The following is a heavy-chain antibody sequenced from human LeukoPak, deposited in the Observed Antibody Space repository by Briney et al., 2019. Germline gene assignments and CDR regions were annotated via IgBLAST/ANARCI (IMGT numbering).Heavy chain of an antibody. CDR3: ARGKGSYYYYGMDV. V-gene: IGHV4-30-2*01. Sequence: SETLSLTCAVSGGSISSGGYSWSWIRQPPGKGLEWIGYIHHSGSTYYNPSLKSRVTISVDRSKNQFSLKLSSVTAADTAVYYCARGKGSYYYYGMDVWGQGTTVTVSS. J-gene: IGHJ6*02. CDR2: IHHSGST. D-gene: IGHD2-15*01. CDR1: GGSISSGGYS.